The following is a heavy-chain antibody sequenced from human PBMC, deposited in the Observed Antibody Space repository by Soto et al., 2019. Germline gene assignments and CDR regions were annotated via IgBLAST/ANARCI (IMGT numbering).Heavy chain of an antibody. D-gene: IGHD4-17*01. CDR1: GGSISSGDYY. V-gene: IGHV4-30-4*01. CDR2: IYYSGST. Sequence: QGQLQESGPGLVKPSQTLSLTCTVSGGSISSGDYYWSWIRQPPGKGLEWIGYIYYSGSTYYNPSLKSRVTISVDTSKNQSSPKLSSVTAADTAVYYCASHDYAHYGIDVWGQGTTVTVSS. J-gene: IGHJ6*02. CDR3: ASHDYAHYGIDV.